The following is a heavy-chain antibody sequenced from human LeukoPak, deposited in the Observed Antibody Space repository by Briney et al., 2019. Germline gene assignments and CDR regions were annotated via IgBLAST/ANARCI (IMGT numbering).Heavy chain of an antibody. Sequence: SGTLSLTCAVSGGSISSSNWWSWVRQPPGKGLEWIGEIYHSGSINYNPSLKSRVTISVDKSTNQFSLRLYSVTAADTAVYYCARPLYSGSSWYGVFAYWGQGTLDTVSS. D-gene: IGHD6-13*01. J-gene: IGHJ4*02. CDR1: GGSISSSNW. CDR2: IYHSGSI. V-gene: IGHV4-4*02. CDR3: ARPLYSGSSWYGVFAY.